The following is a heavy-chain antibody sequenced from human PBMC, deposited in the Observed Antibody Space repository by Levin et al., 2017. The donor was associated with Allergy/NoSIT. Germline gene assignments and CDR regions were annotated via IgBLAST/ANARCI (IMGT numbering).Heavy chain of an antibody. J-gene: IGHJ6*02. D-gene: IGHD6-13*01. V-gene: IGHV3-30-3*01. CDR1: GFTFSSYA. Sequence: GGSLRLSCAASGFTFSSYAMHWVRQAPGKGLEWVAVISYDGSNKYYADSVKGRFTISRDNSKNTLYLQMNSLRAEDTAVYYCARGAPIAAAGNYDYYYYGMDVWGQGTTVTVSS. CDR2: ISYDGSNK. CDR3: ARGAPIAAAGNYDYYYYGMDV.